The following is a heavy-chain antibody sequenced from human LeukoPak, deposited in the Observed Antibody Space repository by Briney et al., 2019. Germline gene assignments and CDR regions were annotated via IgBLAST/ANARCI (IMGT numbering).Heavy chain of an antibody. V-gene: IGHV3-15*07. CDR1: GFTFSNAW. J-gene: IGHJ4*02. CDR2: IKRTVYGAPT. D-gene: IGHD5/OR15-5a*01. Sequence: GGSLRLSCAASGFTFSNAWMNWVRQAPGKGLEWVGRIKRTVYGAPTDYAAPVKGRFIITRDDSRNMVYLQMNSLKTEDTAVYFCTSGYSVAPHDHYWGPGTQVIVSS. CDR3: TSGYSVAPHDHY.